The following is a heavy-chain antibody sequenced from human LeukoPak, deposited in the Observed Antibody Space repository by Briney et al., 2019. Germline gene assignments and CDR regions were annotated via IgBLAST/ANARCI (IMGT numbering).Heavy chain of an antibody. J-gene: IGHJ4*02. Sequence: PGGSLRLSCAASGFTFSSNWMSWVRQAPGKGLEWVANIKQDGSEKYYVDSVKGRFTSSRDNAKNSLYLQMNSLRAEDTAVYYCARIQRRGYCSSTSCPAGGDFDYWGQGTLVTVSS. V-gene: IGHV3-7*01. CDR1: GFTFSSNW. D-gene: IGHD2-2*03. CDR2: IKQDGSEK. CDR3: ARIQRRGYCSSTSCPAGGDFDY.